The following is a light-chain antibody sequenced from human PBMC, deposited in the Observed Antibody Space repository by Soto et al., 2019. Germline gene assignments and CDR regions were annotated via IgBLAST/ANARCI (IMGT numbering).Light chain of an antibody. V-gene: IGLV2-14*01. CDR3: NSYTSSSTLV. CDR1: SSDVGGYNY. Sequence: QSVLTQPASVSGSPGQSITISCTGTSSDVGGYNYVSWYQQHPGKAPKLMIYEVSNRPSGVSNRFSGSKSGNTASLTISGLQAEDEADYYCNSYTSSSTLVFGGGTKVTV. J-gene: IGLJ2*01. CDR2: EVS.